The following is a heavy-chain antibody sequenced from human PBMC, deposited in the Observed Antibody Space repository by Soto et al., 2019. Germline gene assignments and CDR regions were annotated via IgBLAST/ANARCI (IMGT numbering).Heavy chain of an antibody. CDR3: ARGIAVAGVKYYYGMDV. CDR2: FDPEDGET. Sequence: ASVKVSCKVSGYTLTELSMHWVRPATGKGLEWMGGFDPEDGETNYAQKFQGRVTITADESTSTAYMELSSLRSEDTAVYYCARGIAVAGVKYYYGMDVWGQGTTVTVSS. J-gene: IGHJ6*02. D-gene: IGHD6-19*01. V-gene: IGHV1-24*01. CDR1: GYTLTELS.